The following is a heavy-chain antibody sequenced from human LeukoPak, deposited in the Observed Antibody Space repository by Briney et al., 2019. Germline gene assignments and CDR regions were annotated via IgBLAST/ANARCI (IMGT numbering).Heavy chain of an antibody. V-gene: IGHV3-74*01. CDR3: ARNNGMDV. Sequence: GGSLRLSCTASGFSFSGHWMHWARQLPGKGLVWVSRISPTGSTTSYADSVKGRFTVSRDNAKNSLYLQMNSLRAEDTALYHCARNNGMDVWGQGTTVIVSS. CDR2: ISPTGSTT. J-gene: IGHJ6*02. CDR1: GFSFSGHW.